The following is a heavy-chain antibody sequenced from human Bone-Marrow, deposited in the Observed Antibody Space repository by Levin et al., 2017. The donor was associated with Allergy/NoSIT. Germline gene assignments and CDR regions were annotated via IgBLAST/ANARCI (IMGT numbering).Heavy chain of an antibody. CDR3: ARQGGDSGYGHDAFDI. CDR1: GYSFTSYW. J-gene: IGHJ3*02. V-gene: IGHV5-51*01. Sequence: GESLKISCKGSGYSFTSYWIGWVRQMPGKGLEWMGIIYPGDSDTRYSPSFQGQVTISADKSISTAYLQWSSLKASDTAMYYCARQGGDSGYGHDAFDIWGQGTMVTVSS. CDR2: IYPGDSDT. D-gene: IGHD5-12*01.